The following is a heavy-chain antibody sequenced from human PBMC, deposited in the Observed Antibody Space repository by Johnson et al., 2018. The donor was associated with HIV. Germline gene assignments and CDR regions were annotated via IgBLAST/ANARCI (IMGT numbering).Heavy chain of an antibody. CDR3: ARPYSDYVYGAFDI. V-gene: IGHV3-7*01. CDR2: IKQDGGKK. CDR1: GFTFSSYW. J-gene: IGHJ3*02. D-gene: IGHD4-11*01. Sequence: VQLVESGGGLVQPGGSLRLSCAASGFTFSSYWMTWVRQAPGKGLEWVANIKQDGGKKDYVDCVRGRFTISRDKAKNSVILEMNSLRAEYTAVYYCARPYSDYVYGAFDIWGPGTVVTVSS.